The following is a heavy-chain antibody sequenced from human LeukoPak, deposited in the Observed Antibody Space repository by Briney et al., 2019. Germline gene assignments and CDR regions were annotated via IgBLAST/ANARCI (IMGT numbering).Heavy chain of an antibody. Sequence: SETLSLTCTVSGGSISSYYWSWIRQPPGKGLEWIGYIYYSGSTNYNPSLKSRVTISVDTSKNQFSLKLSSVTAADTAVYYCARYEGGTMFDYWGQGTLVAVSS. CDR2: IYYSGST. CDR3: ARYEGGTMFDY. D-gene: IGHD1-26*01. CDR1: GGSISSYY. J-gene: IGHJ4*02. V-gene: IGHV4-59*08.